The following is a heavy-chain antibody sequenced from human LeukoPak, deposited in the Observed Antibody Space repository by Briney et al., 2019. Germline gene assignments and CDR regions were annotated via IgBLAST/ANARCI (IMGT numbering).Heavy chain of an antibody. Sequence: SQTLSLTCAISGDSVSSNTATWNWIRQSPSRGLEWLGRTYYRSKWFSDYALSVKSRIMINPDTSKNQFSLKLSSVTAADTAVYYCARDTPMVRGVGNWFDPWGQGTLVTVSS. D-gene: IGHD3-10*01. CDR2: TYYRSKWFS. J-gene: IGHJ5*02. CDR3: ARDTPMVRGVGNWFDP. V-gene: IGHV6-1*01. CDR1: GDSVSSNTAT.